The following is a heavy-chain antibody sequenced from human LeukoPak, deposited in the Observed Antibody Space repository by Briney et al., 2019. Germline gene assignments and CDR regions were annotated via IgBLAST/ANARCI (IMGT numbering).Heavy chain of an antibody. Sequence: GGSLRLSCAASGFTFSSYWMSWVRQAPGKGLEWVANIKQDGSEKYYVDSVKGRFTISRDNAKNSLCLQMNSLRAEDTAVYYCARGGILDYYYGMDVWGQGTTVTVSS. CDR3: ARGGILDYYYGMDV. CDR2: IKQDGSEK. V-gene: IGHV3-7*01. J-gene: IGHJ6*02. CDR1: GFTFSSYW.